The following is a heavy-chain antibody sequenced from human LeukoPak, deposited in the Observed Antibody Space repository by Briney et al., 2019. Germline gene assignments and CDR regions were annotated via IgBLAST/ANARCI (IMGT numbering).Heavy chain of an antibody. D-gene: IGHD3-9*01. CDR1: GFTFGSYV. CDR2: INHNGETI. V-gene: IGHV3-48*02. CDR3: ARDTDWASDY. J-gene: IGHJ4*02. Sequence: GGSLRLSCAASGFTFGSYVMSWVRQAPGKGLEWISYINHNGETIYYADSVKGRFTISRDNAKNSLYLQMNSLRDEDTAVYYCARDTDWASDYWGQGTLVTVSS.